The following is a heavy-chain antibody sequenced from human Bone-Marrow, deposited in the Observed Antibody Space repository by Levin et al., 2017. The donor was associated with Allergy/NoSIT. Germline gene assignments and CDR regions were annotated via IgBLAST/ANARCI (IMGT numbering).Heavy chain of an antibody. V-gene: IGHV1-69*04. CDR3: ARDGYESSGYYYDDAFDI. CDR1: GGTFSSFT. D-gene: IGHD3-22*01. J-gene: IGHJ3*02. CDR2: IVPLLYVP. Sequence: SVKVSCKASGGTFSSFTISWVRQAPGQGPEWMGRIVPLLYVPIYAQKFQGRVTITADQSASTAYRELSSLRSDDTAIYYCARDGYESSGYYYDDAFDIWGQGTMVTVSS.